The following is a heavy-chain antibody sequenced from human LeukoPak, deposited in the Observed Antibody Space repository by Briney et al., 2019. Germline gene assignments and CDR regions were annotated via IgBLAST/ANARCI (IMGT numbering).Heavy chain of an antibody. CDR3: ARASNYYGSGSYPLFDY. Sequence: SETLSLTCTVSGGSISSYYWSWIRQPPGKGLEWIGYIYYSGSTNYNPSLKSRVTISVDTSKNQFSLKLSSVTAADTAVYYCARASNYYGSGSYPLFDYWGQGTLVTVSS. CDR2: IYYSGST. V-gene: IGHV4-59*01. D-gene: IGHD3-10*01. CDR1: GGSISSYY. J-gene: IGHJ4*02.